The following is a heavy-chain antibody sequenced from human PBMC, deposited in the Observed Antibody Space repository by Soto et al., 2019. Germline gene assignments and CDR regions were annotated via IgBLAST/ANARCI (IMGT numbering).Heavy chain of an antibody. CDR1: GFTFNSYS. CDR2: INSGSNSI. J-gene: IGHJ4*02. CDR3: AREGRSGPSPFDY. D-gene: IGHD3-3*01. V-gene: IGHV3-48*01. Sequence: GGSLRLSCAASGFTFNSYSMNWVRRAPGKGLEWVSYINSGSNSIYYAESVKTRFTISRDNAKNSLYLQMNSLRAEDTAVYYCAREGRSGPSPFDYRGQGALVTVSS.